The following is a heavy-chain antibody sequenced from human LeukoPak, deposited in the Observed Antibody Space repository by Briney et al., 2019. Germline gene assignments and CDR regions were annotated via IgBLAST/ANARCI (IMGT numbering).Heavy chain of an antibody. CDR1: GFTFSSYA. V-gene: IGHV3-30-3*01. CDR3: ASLMTTASDCSGGRCPRPFGY. CDR2: ISYDGSNK. Sequence: PGGSLRLSCAASGFTFSSYAMHWVRQAPGKGLEWVAVISYDGSNKYYADSVKGRFTISRDNSKNTLYLQMNSLRAEDTAVYYCASLMTTASDCSGGRCPRPFGYWGQGTLVTVSS. D-gene: IGHD2-15*01. J-gene: IGHJ4*02.